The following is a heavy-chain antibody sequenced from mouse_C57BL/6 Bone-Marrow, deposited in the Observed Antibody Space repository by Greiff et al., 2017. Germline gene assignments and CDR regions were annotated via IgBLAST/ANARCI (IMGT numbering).Heavy chain of an antibody. CDR1: GFYLKNTY. V-gene: IGHV14-3*01. J-gene: IGHJ4*01. CDR2: IDPANGNT. CDR3: EAMDY. Sequence: VQLQQSVAELVRPGASVKLSCTASGFYLKNTYMLWVKQSPEQGLEWIGRIDPANGNTKYAPKFQGKATITADTSSNAAYLQLSSLTSEDTAIYYGEAMDYGGQGTSVTVSS.